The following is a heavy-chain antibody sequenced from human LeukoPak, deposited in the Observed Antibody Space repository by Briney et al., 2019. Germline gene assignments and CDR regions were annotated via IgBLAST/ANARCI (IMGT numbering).Heavy chain of an antibody. CDR1: GFTFTSYA. Sequence: GGSLRLSCAVSGFTFTSYAISWDRQAPGKGLEWVSTISGSGDRTYYADSVKGRFTISRDNSKNTLYLQMNSLRAEDTAVYYCAKDPTPPYYGMDVWGQGTTVTVSS. V-gene: IGHV3-23*01. CDR3: AKDPTPPYYGMDV. J-gene: IGHJ6*02. CDR2: ISGSGDRT.